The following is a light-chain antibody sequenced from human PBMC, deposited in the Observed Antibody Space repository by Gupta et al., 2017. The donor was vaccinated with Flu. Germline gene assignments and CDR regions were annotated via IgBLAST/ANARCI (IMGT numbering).Light chain of an antibody. CDR2: AAS. CDR1: QGISSY. J-gene: IGKJ4*01. Sequence: DIQLTQSPSFLSASVGDRVTITCRASQGISSYLAWYQQKPGKAPKLLIYAASTLQSGVPSRFSGSGSGTEXTLTISXLQPEDFATYYCQQLNSYPQLTFGXGTKVEIK. V-gene: IGKV1-9*01. CDR3: QQLNSYPQLT.